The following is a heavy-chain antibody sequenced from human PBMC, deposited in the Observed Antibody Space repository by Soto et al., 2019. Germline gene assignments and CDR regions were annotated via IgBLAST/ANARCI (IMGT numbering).Heavy chain of an antibody. CDR2: ISSSSTHI. D-gene: IGHD4-17*01. J-gene: IGHJ4*02. V-gene: IGHV3-21*01. Sequence: EVQLVESGGGLVKPGGSLRLSCAASGFTFSSYSMNWVRQAPGKGLEWVSSISSSSTHIYYTDSVKGRFTISRDNAKNSLYLQMNSLRAEDTAVYYCVSAATYGDYEGGDYFDYWGQGTLVTVSS. CDR3: VSAATYGDYEGGDYFDY. CDR1: GFTFSSYS.